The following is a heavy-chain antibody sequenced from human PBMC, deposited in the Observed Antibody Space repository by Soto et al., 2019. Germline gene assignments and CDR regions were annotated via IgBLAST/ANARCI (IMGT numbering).Heavy chain of an antibody. CDR3: AAVGFDCSSTSCYPGWFDP. D-gene: IGHD2-2*01. Sequence: ASVKVSCKASGYTFSNYYIQWVRQAPGQGLEWMGIINPRAGSTFYAQKFQGRVTMTRDTSTNTVYMELSSLRSEDTAVYYCAAVGFDCSSTSCYPGWFDPWGQGTLVTVSS. J-gene: IGHJ5*02. V-gene: IGHV1-46*01. CDR2: INPRAGST. CDR1: GYTFSNYY.